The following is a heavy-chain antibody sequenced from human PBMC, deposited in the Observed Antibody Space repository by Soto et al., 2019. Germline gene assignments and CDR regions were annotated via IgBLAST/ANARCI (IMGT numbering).Heavy chain of an antibody. V-gene: IGHV3-23*01. D-gene: IGHD3-22*01. CDR1: GFTFSSYA. Sequence: VQLLESGGGLVQPGGSLRLSCAASGFTFSSYAMSWVRQAPGKGLEWVSAISGSGGSTYYADSMKGLFTISRDNSKNTLYLQMNSLRAEDTAVYYCAKTYENYYDYGMDVWGQGTTVTVSS. CDR3: AKTYENYYDYGMDV. CDR2: ISGSGGST. J-gene: IGHJ6*02.